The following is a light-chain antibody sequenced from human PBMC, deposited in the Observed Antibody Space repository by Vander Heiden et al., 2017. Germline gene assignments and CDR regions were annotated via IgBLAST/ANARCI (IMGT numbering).Light chain of an antibody. J-gene: IGLJ3*02. CDR2: PYSDGSH. V-gene: IGLV4-69*01. CDR3: QTWGTGIQV. CDR1: SRHSSYA. Sequence: QLVLTQSPSASASLGASVKLPCTLSSRHSSYAIPWHQQQPATGPRNLMKPYSDGSHSKGDVIPDRFSGSSSAADRYPTISSRQAEDDDDYYCQTWGTGIQVFGGGTKLTVL.